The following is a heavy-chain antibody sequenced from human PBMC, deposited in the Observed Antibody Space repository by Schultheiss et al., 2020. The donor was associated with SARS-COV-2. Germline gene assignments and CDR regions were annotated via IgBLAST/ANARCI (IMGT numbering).Heavy chain of an antibody. CDR3: ARGIQYYYDSCGPSVGP. CDR2: INPNSGGT. Sequence: GGSLRLSCKASGYTFSGFYLHWVRQAPGQGLEWVGWINPNSGGTNYAQKFQGRVTMTRDTSISTAYMELSRLRSDDTAVYYCARGIQYYYDSCGPSVGPWGQGTLVTVSS. D-gene: IGHD3-22*01. V-gene: IGHV1-2*02. CDR1: GYTFSGFY. J-gene: IGHJ5*02.